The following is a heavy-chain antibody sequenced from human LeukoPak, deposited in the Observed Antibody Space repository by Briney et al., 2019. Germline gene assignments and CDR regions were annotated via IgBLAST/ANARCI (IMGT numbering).Heavy chain of an antibody. V-gene: IGHV1-18*01. CDR1: GYTFYSYG. CDR3: ARAAETPTDITTP. D-gene: IGHD1-1*01. J-gene: IGHJ4*02. Sequence: ASVKVSCKASGYTFYSYGIAWMRQAPGQGPEWMGWISVYNGNTKYAQKLQGRVTMTTDTSTSTAYMELRSLRSDDTAVYYCARAAETPTDITTPWGQGTLVTVSS. CDR2: ISVYNGNT.